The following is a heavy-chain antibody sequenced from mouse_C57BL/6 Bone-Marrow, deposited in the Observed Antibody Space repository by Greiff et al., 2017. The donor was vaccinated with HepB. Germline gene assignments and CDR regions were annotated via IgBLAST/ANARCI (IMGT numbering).Heavy chain of an antibody. Sequence: EVQRVESGGGLVKPGGSLKLSCAASGFTFSSYAMSWVRQTPEKRLEWVATISDGGSYTYYPDNVKGRFTISRDNAKNNLYLQMSHLKSEDTAMYYCARDRDSNFAWFAYWGQGTLVTVSA. CDR2: ISDGGSYT. J-gene: IGHJ3*01. D-gene: IGHD2-5*01. CDR1: GFTFSSYA. CDR3: ARDRDSNFAWFAY. V-gene: IGHV5-4*01.